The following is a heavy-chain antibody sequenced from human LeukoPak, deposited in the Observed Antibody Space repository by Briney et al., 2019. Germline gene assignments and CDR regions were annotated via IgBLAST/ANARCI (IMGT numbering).Heavy chain of an antibody. CDR1: GFTFSSYG. J-gene: IGHJ4*02. D-gene: IGHD2-15*01. Sequence: GGSLRLSCAASGFTFSSYGMHWVRQAPGKGLEWVAVISYDGSNKYYADSVKGRFTISRDNSKNTLYLQMNSLRAEDTAVYYCAKVYSGWMRDYWGQGTLVTVSS. CDR3: AKVYSGWMRDY. CDR2: ISYDGSNK. V-gene: IGHV3-30*18.